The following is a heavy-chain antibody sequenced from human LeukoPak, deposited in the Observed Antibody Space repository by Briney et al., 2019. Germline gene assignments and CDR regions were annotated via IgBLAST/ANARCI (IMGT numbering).Heavy chain of an antibody. CDR1: GFTFSSYA. Sequence: GGSLRLSCAASGFTFSSYAMSWVRQAPGKGLEWVSAISHSGGSTYYADSVKGRFTISRDNSKNTLYLQMNSLRAEDTAVYYCASGSGYYYDSSGYYSSFDYWGQGTLVTVSS. D-gene: IGHD3-22*01. CDR2: ISHSGGST. V-gene: IGHV3-23*01. J-gene: IGHJ4*02. CDR3: ASGSGYYYDSSGYYSSFDY.